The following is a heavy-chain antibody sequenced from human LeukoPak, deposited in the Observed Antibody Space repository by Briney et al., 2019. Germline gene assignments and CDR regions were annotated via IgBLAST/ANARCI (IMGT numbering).Heavy chain of an antibody. J-gene: IGHJ6*03. D-gene: IGHD3-10*01. V-gene: IGHV1-2*02. CDR2: INPNSGGT. Sequence: GASVKVSCKASGYTFTGYYMHWVRQAPGQGLEWMGWINPNSGGTNYAQKFQGRVTMTRDTSISTAYMELSRLTSDDTAVYYCARARGVITPYYYYMDVWGTGTTVTISS. CDR3: ARARGVITPYYYYMDV. CDR1: GYTFTGYY.